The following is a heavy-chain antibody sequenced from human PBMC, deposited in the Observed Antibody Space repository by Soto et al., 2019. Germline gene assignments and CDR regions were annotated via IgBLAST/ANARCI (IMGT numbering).Heavy chain of an antibody. CDR1: GFTFGAYA. CDR2: IRSKGYGGTT. D-gene: IGHD6-19*01. J-gene: IGHJ3*02. CDR3: IRARQYSSGWPDAFYI. Sequence: GGSLRLSCTASGFTFGAYAMSWFRQAPGKGLEWVGFIRSKGYGGTTEYAVTVKGSITISRDDSKSIAYLQMNSLKTEDTGVYYCIRARQYSSGWPDAFYIWGQGTMVTVSS. V-gene: IGHV3-49*03.